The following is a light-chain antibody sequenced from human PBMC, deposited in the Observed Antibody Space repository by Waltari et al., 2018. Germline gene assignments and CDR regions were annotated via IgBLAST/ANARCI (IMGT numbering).Light chain of an antibody. CDR3: SSQSSNDVVL. V-gene: IGLV2-14*01. Sequence: QSALTQPASVSGSPGQSVTIFCAGTSNDVGGYNSVSWYQEHPGQAPRVIIYDVSERPSGVSDRFSGFTSGNTASLTISGLQAEDEADYYCSSQSSNDVVLFGGGTKLTVL. CDR2: DVS. CDR1: SNDVGGYNS. J-gene: IGLJ2*01.